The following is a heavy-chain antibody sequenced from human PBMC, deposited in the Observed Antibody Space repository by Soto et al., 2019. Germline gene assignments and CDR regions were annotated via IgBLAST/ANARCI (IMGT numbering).Heavy chain of an antibody. D-gene: IGHD1-1*01. CDR1: GGTFSSYT. Sequence: ASVKVSCKASGGTFSSYTISWVRQAPGQGLEWMGRIIPILGIANYAQKFQGRVTITADKSTSTAYMELSSLRSEDTAVYYCARGTTRDAIDIWGQGTMVTVSS. V-gene: IGHV1-69*02. J-gene: IGHJ3*02. CDR2: IIPILGIA. CDR3: ARGTTRDAIDI.